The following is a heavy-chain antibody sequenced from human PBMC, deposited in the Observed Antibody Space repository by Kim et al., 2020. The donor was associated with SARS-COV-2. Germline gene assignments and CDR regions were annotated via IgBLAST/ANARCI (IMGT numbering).Heavy chain of an antibody. Sequence: GGSLRLSCAASGFTFSSYGMHWVRQAPGKGLEWVAGISYDGSNKNYADSVKGRFTISRDNSKNTLYLQMNSLRAEDTAVYNCAKELAPGYSSGWSYYYYGMDVWGQGTTVTVSS. V-gene: IGHV3-30*18. J-gene: IGHJ6*02. CDR2: ISYDGSNK. CDR1: GFTFSSYG. CDR3: AKELAPGYSSGWSYYYYGMDV. D-gene: IGHD6-19*01.